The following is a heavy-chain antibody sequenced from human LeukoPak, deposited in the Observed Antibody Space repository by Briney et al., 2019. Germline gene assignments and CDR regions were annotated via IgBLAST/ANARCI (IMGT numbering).Heavy chain of an antibody. CDR1: GDTISSHY. D-gene: IGHD4-17*01. CDR3: ARDPATVRYFDY. J-gene: IGHJ4*02. Sequence: SEILSLTCSVSGDTISSHYWSWIRQSPGEGLEWIGYVSYSGSTNYNPSLKSRVTISVDTSKNQFSLKLSSVTAADTAVYYCARDPATVRYFDYWGQGTLVTVSS. V-gene: IGHV4-59*11. CDR2: VSYSGST.